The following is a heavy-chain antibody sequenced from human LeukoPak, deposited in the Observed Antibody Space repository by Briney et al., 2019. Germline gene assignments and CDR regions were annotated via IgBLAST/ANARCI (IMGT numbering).Heavy chain of an antibody. CDR2: IYTSGST. CDR3: ARGFRGASFDY. CDR1: GGSISSYY. V-gene: IGHV4-4*07. J-gene: IGHJ4*02. D-gene: IGHD1-26*01. Sequence: PSETLSLTCTVSGGSISSYYWSWIRQPAGKGLEWIGRIYTSGSTNYNPPLKSRVTMSVDTSKKQFSLKVSSVTAADTAVYYCARGFRGASFDYWGQGTLVTVSS.